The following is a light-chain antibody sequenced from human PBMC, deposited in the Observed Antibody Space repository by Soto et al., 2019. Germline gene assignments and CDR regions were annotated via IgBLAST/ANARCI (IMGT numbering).Light chain of an antibody. Sequence: QSALTQPPSASGSPGQSVTISCTGTSSDVGGYDYVSWYQQHPGKAPKLMIYEVTIRPSGVSDRFSGSKSGNTASLTVSGLQAEDEADYYCQTWGTGFQFFGGGTKLTVL. CDR2: EVT. J-gene: IGLJ2*01. V-gene: IGLV2-8*01. CDR1: SSDVGGYDY. CDR3: QTWGTGFQF.